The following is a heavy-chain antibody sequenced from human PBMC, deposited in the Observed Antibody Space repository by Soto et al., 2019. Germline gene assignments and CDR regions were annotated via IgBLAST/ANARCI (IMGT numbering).Heavy chain of an antibody. D-gene: IGHD3-16*01. CDR3: AREAWGGTPYYYYGRDV. CDR1: GDTFSFYT. Sequence: SVKVSCKASGDTFSFYTINWVRQAPGQGLEWMGGIIPIFGTANYAQKFQGRVTITADESTSTAYMELSSLRSEDTAVYYCAREAWGGTPYYYYGRDVWAKGPTVTVSS. V-gene: IGHV1-69*13. J-gene: IGHJ6*04. CDR2: IIPIFGTA.